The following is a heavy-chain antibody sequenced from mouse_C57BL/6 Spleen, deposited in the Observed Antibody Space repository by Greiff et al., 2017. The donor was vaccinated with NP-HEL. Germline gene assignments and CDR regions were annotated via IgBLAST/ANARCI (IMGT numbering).Heavy chain of an antibody. CDR3: ARSFYWYFDV. V-gene: IGHV1-42*01. CDR1: GYSFTGYY. CDR2: INPSTGGT. Sequence: EVKLQQSGPELVKPGASVKISCKASGYSFTGYYMNWVKQSPEKSLEWIGEINPSTGGTTYNQKFKAKATLTVDKSSSTAYMQLKSLTSEDSAVYYCARSFYWYFDVWGTGTTVTVSS. J-gene: IGHJ1*03.